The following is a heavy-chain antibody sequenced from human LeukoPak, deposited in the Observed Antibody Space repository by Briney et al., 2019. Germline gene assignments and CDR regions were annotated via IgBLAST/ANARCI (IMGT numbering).Heavy chain of an antibody. CDR3: ARGGSGYYHDY. V-gene: IGHV4-4*02. CDR1: GDSINSLDL. D-gene: IGHD3-22*01. Sequence: SETLSLTCTVSGDSINSLDLWSWVRQPPGKGLEWIGEMYLSGTTHSNPSVKSRVTISIDKSKNQFFLNLSSVTAADTAVYYCARGGSGYYHDYWGQGTLVTVSS. J-gene: IGHJ4*02. CDR2: MYLSGTT.